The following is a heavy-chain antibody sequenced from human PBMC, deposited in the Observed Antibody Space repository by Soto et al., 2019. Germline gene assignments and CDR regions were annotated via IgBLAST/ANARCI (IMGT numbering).Heavy chain of an antibody. J-gene: IGHJ4*02. CDR3: ARVFSSSWFYSFDS. CDR1: GVSVSSGRYY. CDR2: IFYNGNT. D-gene: IGHD6-13*01. V-gene: IGHV4-61*01. Sequence: ETLSLTCTVSGVSVSSGRYYWSWIRQPPGKGLEWIGYIFYNGNTNYNPSLKSRVTISVDTSKNQFSLKLSSVTAADTAVYFCARVFSSSWFYSFDSWGQGTLVTVSS.